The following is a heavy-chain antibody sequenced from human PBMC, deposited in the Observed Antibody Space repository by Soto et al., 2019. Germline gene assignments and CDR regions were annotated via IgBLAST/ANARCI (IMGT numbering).Heavy chain of an antibody. D-gene: IGHD2-21*01. Sequence: ESGGGVVQPGRSLRLSCAASGFTFSIYAMHWVRQAPGKGLEWVAVISYDGARKAYANSVKGRFTLSRDTSKNTLYLQMNSLRVEDTGADYCSRGERGNTAGVIGARPGEYGMGLWGRGTTVTVSS. V-gene: IGHV3-30-3*01. CDR1: GFTFSIYA. J-gene: IGHJ6*02. CDR3: SRGERGNTAGVIGARPGEYGMGL. CDR2: ISYDGARK.